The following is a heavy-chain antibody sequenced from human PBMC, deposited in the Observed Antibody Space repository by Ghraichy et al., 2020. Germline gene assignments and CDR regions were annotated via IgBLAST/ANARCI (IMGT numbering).Heavy chain of an antibody. CDR2: IYYSGTT. V-gene: IGHV4-39*01. CDR3: ARRAGGYQFFYGLDV. J-gene: IGHJ6*02. Sequence: SETLSLTCSVSGDSIISSSYYWDWIRQPPGKGLEWIGSIYYSGTTYYSPPLNTRVTVSIDTSKNQFSLRLKSVTATDTAVYYCARRAGGYQFFYGLDVWGQGTTVIVSS. CDR1: GDSIISSSYY. D-gene: IGHD2-15*01.